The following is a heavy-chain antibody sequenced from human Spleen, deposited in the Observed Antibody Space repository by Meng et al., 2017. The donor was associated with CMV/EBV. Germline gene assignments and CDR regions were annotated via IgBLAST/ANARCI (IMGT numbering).Heavy chain of an antibody. J-gene: IGHJ4*02. CDR1: GFTVSSNY. CDR3: ASSSGWYSGKDY. Sequence: EGKLVESGGGLIEPGGSLRLSGEASGFTVSSNYMSWVRQAPGKGLEWVSVIYRGGSTYYADYVKGRFTISRDNSKNTLYLQMNSLRAEDTAVYYCASSSGWYSGKDYWGQGTLVTASS. CDR2: IYRGGST. V-gene: IGHV3-53*01. D-gene: IGHD6-19*01.